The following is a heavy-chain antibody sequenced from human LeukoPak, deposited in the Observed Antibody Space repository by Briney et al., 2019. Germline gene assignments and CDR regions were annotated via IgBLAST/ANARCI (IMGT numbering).Heavy chain of an antibody. J-gene: IGHJ6*02. CDR1: GGSISRRY. D-gene: IGHD1-14*01. CDR2: IYYTGST. Sequence: SETLSLTCTVSGGSISRRYWTWIRQPPGKGLKWIGYIYYTGSTNYNPSLKSRVTISEAASKNQFSLKLSSVTAADTAVYYCATEDRFYGMDVWGQGTTVTVSS. V-gene: IGHV4-59*11. CDR3: ATEDRFYGMDV.